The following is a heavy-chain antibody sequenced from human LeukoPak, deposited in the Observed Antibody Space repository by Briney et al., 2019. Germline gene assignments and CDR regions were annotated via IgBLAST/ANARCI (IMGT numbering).Heavy chain of an antibody. V-gene: IGHV1-18*01. CDR3: ARGEVMVRGANWFDP. D-gene: IGHD3-10*01. CDR2: ISAYNGNT. J-gene: IGHJ5*02. CDR1: GYTFTSYG. Sequence: GASVKVSCMASGYTFTSYGISWVRQAPGQGLEWVGWISAYNGNTNYVQKLQGRVTMTTDTSTSTAYMELRSLRSDDTAVYYCARGEVMVRGANWFDPWGQGTLVTVSS.